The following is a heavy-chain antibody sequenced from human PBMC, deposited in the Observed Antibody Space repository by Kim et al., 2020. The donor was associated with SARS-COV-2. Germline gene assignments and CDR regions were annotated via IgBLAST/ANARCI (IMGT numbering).Heavy chain of an antibody. CDR1: GFTFSSYG. CDR2: ISYDGSNK. D-gene: IGHD6-19*01. V-gene: IGHV3-30*18. J-gene: IGHJ4*02. CDR3: AKGGYSSGWYFDY. Sequence: GGSLRLSCAASGFTFSSYGMHWVRQAPGKGLEWVAVISYDGSNKYYADSVKGRFTISRDNSKNTLYLQMNSLRAEDTAVYYCAKGGYSSGWYFDYWGQGTLVTVSS.